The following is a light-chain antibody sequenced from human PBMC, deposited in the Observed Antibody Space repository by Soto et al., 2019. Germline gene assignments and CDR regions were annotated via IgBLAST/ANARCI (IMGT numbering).Light chain of an antibody. CDR3: CTYARNRLYV. Sequence: QSVPTQPASVSGSPGHSITISCTGTSSDVGGYNFVSWYQQKPGKAPKLLIYEVTHRPSGISDRFSGSKSGNKASLTISGLQDEDEASYYCCTYARNRLYVFGSGTKLTVL. CDR2: EVT. CDR1: SSDVGGYNF. V-gene: IGLV2-14*01. J-gene: IGLJ1*01.